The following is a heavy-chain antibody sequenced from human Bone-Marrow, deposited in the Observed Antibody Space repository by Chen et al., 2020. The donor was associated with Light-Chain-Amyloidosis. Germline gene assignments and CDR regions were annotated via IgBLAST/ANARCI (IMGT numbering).Heavy chain of an antibody. V-gene: IGHV1-2*02. CDR2: INLNSGDT. Sequence: QVQMVQSGAEVRKPGASVKVSCKTSGFTFTNYSIHWVRQAPGQGLEWMGWINLNSGDTKYAEKFQDRVTLTRDTSTTTSYMELSGLRSDDTALYYCARDFWVAGFTTTNWFDPWGQGTLITVSS. CDR1: GFTFTNYS. D-gene: IGHD3-3*01. J-gene: IGHJ5*02. CDR3: ARDFWVAGFTTTNWFDP.